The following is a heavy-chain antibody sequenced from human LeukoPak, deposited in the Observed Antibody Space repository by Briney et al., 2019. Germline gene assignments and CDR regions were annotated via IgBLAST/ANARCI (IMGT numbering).Heavy chain of an antibody. Sequence: PGGSLRLSCAASGFTFSSFAMSWVRQAPGEGLEWVSTISSGGGSTYYADSVRGRFTISRDNSKNTVFLQMNSLRAEDTAVYYCAKMPNSNYFDYWGQGTLVTVSS. CDR2: ISSGGGST. J-gene: IGHJ4*02. V-gene: IGHV3-23*01. CDR1: GFTFSSFA. D-gene: IGHD4-11*01. CDR3: AKMPNSNYFDY.